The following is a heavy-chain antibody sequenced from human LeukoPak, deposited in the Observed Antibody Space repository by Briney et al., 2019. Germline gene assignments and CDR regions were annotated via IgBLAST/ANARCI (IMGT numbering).Heavy chain of an antibody. Sequence: SETLSLTCAVYGGSFSGYYWSWIRQPPGKGLEWIGEINHSGSTNYNPSLKSRVTISVDTSKNQFSLKLSSVTAADTAVYYCARGRGSSWLYYFDYWGQGTLVTVSS. CDR3: ARGRGSSWLYYFDY. CDR1: GGSFSGYY. J-gene: IGHJ4*02. CDR2: INHSGST. D-gene: IGHD6-13*01. V-gene: IGHV4-34*01.